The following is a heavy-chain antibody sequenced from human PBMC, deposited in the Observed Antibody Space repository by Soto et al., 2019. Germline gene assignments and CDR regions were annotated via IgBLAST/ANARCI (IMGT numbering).Heavy chain of an antibody. CDR1: GFTFSSYE. CDR2: ISSSGSTI. CDR3: ARPGLLLRFLEWLSPTGYYGMDV. D-gene: IGHD3-3*01. V-gene: IGHV3-48*03. J-gene: IGHJ6*02. Sequence: PGGSLRLSCAASGFTFSSYEMNWVRQAPGKGLEWVSYISSSGSTIYYADSVKGRFTISRDNAKNSLYLQMNSLRAEDTAVYYCARPGLLLRFLEWLSPTGYYGMDVWGQGTTVTVSS.